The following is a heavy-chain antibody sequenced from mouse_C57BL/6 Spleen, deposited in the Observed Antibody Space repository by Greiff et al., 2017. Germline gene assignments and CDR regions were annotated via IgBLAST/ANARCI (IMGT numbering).Heavy chain of an antibody. D-gene: IGHD2-5*01. CDR3: ARNSNYVDY. V-gene: IGHV3-6*01. CDR1: GYSITSGYY. CDR2: ISYDGSN. J-gene: IGHJ2*01. Sequence: EVQLVESGPGLVKPSQSLSLTCSVTGYSITSGYYWNWIRQFPGNKLEWMGYISYDGSNNYNPSLKNRISITRDTSKNQFFLKLNSVTTEDTATYYCARNSNYVDYWGQGTTLTVSS.